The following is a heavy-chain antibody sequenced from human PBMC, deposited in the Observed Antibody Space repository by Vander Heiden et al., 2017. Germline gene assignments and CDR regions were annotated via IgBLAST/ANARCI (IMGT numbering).Heavy chain of an antibody. J-gene: IGHJ5*02. CDR1: GFTFSSYG. CDR3: AKDYGERGLWFDP. D-gene: IGHD4-17*01. CDR2: IWYDGSNK. Sequence: GFTFSSYGMHWVRQAPGKGLEWVAVIWYDGSNKYYADSVKGRFTISRDNSKNTLYLQMKSLRAEDTAVYYCAKDYGERGLWFDPWGQGTLVTVSS. V-gene: IGHV3-33*06.